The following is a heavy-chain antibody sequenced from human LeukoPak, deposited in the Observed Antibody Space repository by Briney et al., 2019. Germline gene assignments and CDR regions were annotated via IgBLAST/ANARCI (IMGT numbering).Heavy chain of an antibody. CDR2: IYPGDSDT. CDR1: GYSFSNYW. J-gene: IGHJ4*02. D-gene: IGHD6-19*01. V-gene: IGHV5-51*01. CDR3: ARQGSGWYPGEY. Sequence: RGESLKISCKGSGYSFSNYWIGWVRQMPGKGLEWMGIIYPGDSDTRYSPSFQGQVTISADKSISTAYPQWSSLKASDTAMYFCARQGSGWYPGEYWGQGTLVTVSS.